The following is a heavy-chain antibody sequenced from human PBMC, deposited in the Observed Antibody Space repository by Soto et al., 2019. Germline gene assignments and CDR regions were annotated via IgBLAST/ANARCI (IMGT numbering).Heavy chain of an antibody. CDR1: GFTFSSYG. V-gene: IGHV3-33*01. D-gene: IGHD3-22*01. CDR3: ARDTPTCYYDSSGDAFDI. J-gene: IGHJ3*02. CDR2: IWYDGSNK. Sequence: QPGGSLRLSCAASGFTFSSYGMHWVRQAPGKGLEWVAVIWYDGSNKYYADSVKGRFTISRDNSKNTLYLQMNSLRAEDTTVYYFARDTPTCYYDSSGDAFDIWGQGTMVTVSS.